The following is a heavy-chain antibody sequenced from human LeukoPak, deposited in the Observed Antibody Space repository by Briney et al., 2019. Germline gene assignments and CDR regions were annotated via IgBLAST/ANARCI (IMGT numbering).Heavy chain of an antibody. V-gene: IGHV1-18*01. J-gene: IGHJ4*02. D-gene: IGHD6-13*01. CDR1: GYTFTSYG. CDR3: ARESDSSSWGPLAFDY. CDR2: ISAYNGNT. Sequence: ASVKVSCKASGYTFTSYGFSWVRQAPGQGLEWMGWISAYNGNTNYAQKLQGRVTMTTDTSTSTAYMELRSLRSDDTAVYYCARESDSSSWGPLAFDYWGQGTLVTSPQ.